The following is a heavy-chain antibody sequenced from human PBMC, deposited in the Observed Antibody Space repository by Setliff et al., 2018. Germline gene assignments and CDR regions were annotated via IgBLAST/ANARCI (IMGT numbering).Heavy chain of an antibody. V-gene: IGHV1-18*01. J-gene: IGHJ4*02. Sequence: ASVKVSCKASGYTFTSYGISWVRQAPGQGLEWMGWISAYNGNTNYAQKLQGRVTMTTDTSTSTAYMELSSLRSEDTAVYYCARDISAAVPAAILYYWGQGTLVTVSS. CDR2: ISAYNGNT. CDR3: ARDISAAVPAAILYY. CDR1: GYTFTSYG. D-gene: IGHD2-2*01.